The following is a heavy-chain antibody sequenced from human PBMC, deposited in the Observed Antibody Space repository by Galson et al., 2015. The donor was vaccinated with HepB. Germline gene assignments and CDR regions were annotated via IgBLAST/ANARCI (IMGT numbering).Heavy chain of an antibody. CDR2: INPNNGRT. CDR3: ARHKSSDWYGFTYWYFDL. V-gene: IGHV1-2*02. D-gene: IGHD6-19*01. J-gene: IGHJ2*01. Sequence: SVKVSCKASGYTFTGYYIHWVRQAPGQGFEWMGWINPNNGRTYFSPSLQSRVAMSVDTSKNQFSLKLNSVTAAATAVYYCARHKSSDWYGFTYWYFDLWGRGTLVTVSS. CDR1: GYTFTGYY.